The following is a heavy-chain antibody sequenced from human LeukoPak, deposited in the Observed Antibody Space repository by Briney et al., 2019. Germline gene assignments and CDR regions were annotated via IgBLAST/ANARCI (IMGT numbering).Heavy chain of an antibody. Sequence: GSQRLSCAASGFTFSSYGMSWIRQPPGKGLEWIGEINHSGSTNYNPSLKSRVTISVDTSKNQFSLKLSSVTAADTAVYYCASFTITYNPFDFWGQGTLVTVSS. J-gene: IGHJ4*02. V-gene: IGHV4-34*01. D-gene: IGHD3-10*01. CDR3: ASFTITYNPFDF. CDR1: GFTFSSYG. CDR2: INHSGST.